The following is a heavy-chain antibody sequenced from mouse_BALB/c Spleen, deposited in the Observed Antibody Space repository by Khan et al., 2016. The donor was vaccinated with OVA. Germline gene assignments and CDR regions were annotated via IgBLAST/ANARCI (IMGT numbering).Heavy chain of an antibody. CDR1: GYTFTNYW. CDR3: TRVVGYFEY. CDR2: IYPSDSYS. V-gene: IGHV1-69*02. J-gene: IGHJ2*01. Sequence: QVQLQQPGAELVRPGASVKLSCKASGYTFTNYWINWVKQRPGQGLAWIGNIYPSDSYSNYNQNFKDKATLTVDKSSRTAYMQLSSPTSEDSAVFYCTRVVGYFEYWGQGTTLTVSS. D-gene: IGHD1-1*01.